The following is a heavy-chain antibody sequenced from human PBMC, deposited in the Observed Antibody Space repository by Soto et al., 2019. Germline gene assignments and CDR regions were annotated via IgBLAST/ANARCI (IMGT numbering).Heavy chain of an antibody. D-gene: IGHD3-22*01. CDR2: ISGRGGVT. J-gene: IGHJ4*02. Sequence: EVQLLESGGGLVQPGGSLRLTCVGSGFTFRNQDMRWVRQAPGKGLEWVSGISGRGGVTYYADSVKGRFTISRDNSKNTLYLQMNNLRANDTAGHYCAKDRQLGSYYESAGHYNDWGQGTLVTVSS. CDR3: AKDRQLGSYYESAGHYND. V-gene: IGHV3-23*01. CDR1: GFTFRNQD.